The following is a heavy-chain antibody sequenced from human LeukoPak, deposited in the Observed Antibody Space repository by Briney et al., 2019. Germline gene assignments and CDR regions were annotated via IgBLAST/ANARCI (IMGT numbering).Heavy chain of an antibody. CDR3: ARDPLEYSSSLDLGAQYYYYGMDV. J-gene: IGHJ6*02. D-gene: IGHD6-6*01. Sequence: SARVSCKASGGTFISYTISCVRQAPGEGGEWRGRIIPILGIANYAQTFRGRGTITADKSTSTAYMELSSLRAEDTAVYYCARDPLEYSSSLDLGAQYYYYGMDVWGQGTTVSVSS. CDR1: GGTFISYT. V-gene: IGHV1-69*10. CDR2: IIPILGIA.